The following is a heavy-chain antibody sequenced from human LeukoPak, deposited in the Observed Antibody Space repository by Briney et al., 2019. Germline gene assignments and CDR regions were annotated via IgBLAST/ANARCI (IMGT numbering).Heavy chain of an antibody. CDR2: IIPIFGTA. J-gene: IGHJ6*02. Sequence: SVKVSCKASGGTFSSYAISWVRQAPGQGLEWMGGIIPIFGTANYAQKFQGRVTITADESTSTAYMELSSLRSEDTAVYYCARDQVSSGHDYGMDVWGQGTTVTVSS. V-gene: IGHV1-69*13. D-gene: IGHD6-19*01. CDR3: ARDQVSSGHDYGMDV. CDR1: GGTFSSYA.